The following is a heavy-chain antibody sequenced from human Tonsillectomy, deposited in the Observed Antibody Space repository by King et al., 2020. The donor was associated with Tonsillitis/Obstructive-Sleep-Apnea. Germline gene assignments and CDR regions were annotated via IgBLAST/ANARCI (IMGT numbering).Heavy chain of an antibody. V-gene: IGHV5-51*03. D-gene: IGHD2-21*02. J-gene: IGHJ5*02. CDR3: ARLHYIVVVTATYNWFDP. CDR2: IYPGDSDT. Sequence: QLVQSGAEVKKPGESLKISCKGSGYSFTSYWIGWVRQMPGKGLEWMEIIYPGDSDTRYSPSFQGQVTISADKSISTAYLQWSSLKASDTAMYYCARLHYIVVVTATYNWFDPGGQGTLVTVSS. CDR1: GYSFTSYW.